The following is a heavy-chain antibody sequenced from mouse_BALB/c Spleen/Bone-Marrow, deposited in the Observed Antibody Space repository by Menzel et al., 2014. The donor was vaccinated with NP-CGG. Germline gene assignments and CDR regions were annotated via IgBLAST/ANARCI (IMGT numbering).Heavy chain of an antibody. J-gene: IGHJ2*01. CDR3: ARDSRSTVSHFDY. CDR1: GFTFTDYY. Sequence: EVQGVESGGGLVQPGGSLRLSCATSGFTFTDYYMNWVRQSPGKALEWLGFIRNKANGYTTEYSASVKGRFTISRDNSQSILYLQMNTLRAEDSATYYCARDSRSTVSHFDYWGQGTTLTVSS. D-gene: IGHD1-1*01. CDR2: IRNKANGYTT. V-gene: IGHV7-3*02.